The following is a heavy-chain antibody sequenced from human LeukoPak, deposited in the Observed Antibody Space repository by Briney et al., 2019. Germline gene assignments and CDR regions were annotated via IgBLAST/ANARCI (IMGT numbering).Heavy chain of an antibody. CDR2: IHPEGNEK. J-gene: IGHJ4*02. Sequence: GGSLRLSCAVSGFSFTNFWMSWVRQAPGRGLEWVANIHPEGNEKYHVESVKGRFTILRDNTKNLLFLQMNGLRVEDTAVYYCARGDAFSGDHWGQGTLVTVSS. V-gene: IGHV3-7*04. CDR3: ARGDAFSGDH. CDR1: GFSFTNFW.